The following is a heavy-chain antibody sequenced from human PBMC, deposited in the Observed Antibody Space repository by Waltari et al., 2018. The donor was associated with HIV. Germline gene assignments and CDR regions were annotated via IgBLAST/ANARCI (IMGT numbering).Heavy chain of an antibody. V-gene: IGHV3-21*02. CDR1: GFTFTSYS. D-gene: IGHD1-7*01. CDR2: ISSSSSHI. Sequence: EVRLVESGGGLVKPGGSLRLSCEASGFTFTSYSRNWVRQAPGKGLEWVSFISSSSSHIYYTDSLKGRFTISRDNAKNSLYLQMNSLRADDTAIYYCARDSPRLSGTSRFDYWGRGTLVTVSS. CDR3: ARDSPRLSGTSRFDY. J-gene: IGHJ4*02.